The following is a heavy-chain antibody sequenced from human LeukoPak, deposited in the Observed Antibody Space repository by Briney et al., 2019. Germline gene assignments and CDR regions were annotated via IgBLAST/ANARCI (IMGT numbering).Heavy chain of an antibody. CDR1: GFTFSSYG. CDR3: ARDYYDSSGYWNYYYYGMDV. D-gene: IGHD3-22*01. V-gene: IGHV3-33*01. Sequence: GGSLRLSCAASGFTFSSYGMHWVRQAPGKGLEWVAVIWYDGSNKYYADSVKGRFTISRDNSKNTLYLQMNSLRAEDTAVYYCARDYYDSSGYWNYYYYGMDVWGQGTTVTVSS. CDR2: IWYDGSNK. J-gene: IGHJ6*02.